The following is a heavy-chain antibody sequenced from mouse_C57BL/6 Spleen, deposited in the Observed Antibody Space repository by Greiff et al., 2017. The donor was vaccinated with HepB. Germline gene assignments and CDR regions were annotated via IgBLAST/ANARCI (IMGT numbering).Heavy chain of an antibody. CDR3: GRRGYAMDY. J-gene: IGHJ4*01. CDR2: IWSGGST. V-gene: IGHV2-2*01. Sequence: QVQLQQSGPGLVQPSQSLSITCTVSGFSLTSYGVHWVRQSPGKGLEWLGVIWSGGSTDYNAAFISRLSISKDKTKSQVFFKMNSMQADDAAIYYCGRRGYAMDYWGQGTSVTVSS. CDR1: GFSLTSYG.